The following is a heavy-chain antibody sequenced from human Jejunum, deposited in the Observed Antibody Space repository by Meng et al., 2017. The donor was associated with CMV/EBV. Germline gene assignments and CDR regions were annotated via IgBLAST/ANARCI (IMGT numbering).Heavy chain of an antibody. CDR1: GYSFTGYY. V-gene: IGHV1-2*02. CDR3: ARYVGGWYYVDY. CDR2: INPNSGDT. J-gene: IGHJ4*02. D-gene: IGHD6-19*01. Sequence: KASGYSFTGYYMHWVRQAPGQGLEWMGWINPNSGDTNYAQKFQGRVTMTRDTSITTAYMELSRLRSDDTAVYYCARYVGGWYYVDYWGQGTLVTVSS.